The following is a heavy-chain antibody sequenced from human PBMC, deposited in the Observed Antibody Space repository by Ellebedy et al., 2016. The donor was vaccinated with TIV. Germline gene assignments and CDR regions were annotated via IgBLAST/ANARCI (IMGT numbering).Heavy chain of an antibody. J-gene: IGHJ4*02. V-gene: IGHV3-23*01. D-gene: IGHD2-21*02. CDR2: ISSIGDNT. CDR3: VKDYAASCSGDCYPDH. CDR1: GFSFSRSA. Sequence: PGGSLRLSCAVSGFSFSRSAMSWVRQAPGKGLEWVSFISSIGDNTYYADSVKGRFTISRDNSKNTVYLQMNSLRAEDTAKYYCVKDYAASCSGDCYPDHWGQGTLVTVSS.